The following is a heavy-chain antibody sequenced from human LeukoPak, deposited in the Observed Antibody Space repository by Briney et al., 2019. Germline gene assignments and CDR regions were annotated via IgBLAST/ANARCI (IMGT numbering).Heavy chain of an antibody. V-gene: IGHV4-61*02. CDR2: INTSGNT. J-gene: IGHJ4*02. D-gene: IGHD1-1*01. CDR3: ARGNNWNDRLDY. Sequence: SETLSLTCTVSGGSINSGGFYWSWIRQPAGKGLEWIGRINTSGNTNYNPSLKSRVTLSVDTSKNQFSLKLSSVTAADTAVYYCARGNNWNDRLDYWGQGTLVTVSS. CDR1: GGSINSGGFY.